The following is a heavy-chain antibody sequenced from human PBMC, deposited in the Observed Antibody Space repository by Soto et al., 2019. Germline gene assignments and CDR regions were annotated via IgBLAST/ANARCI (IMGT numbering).Heavy chain of an antibody. Sequence: SVKVSCKASGGTFSSYAISWVRQAPGQGLEWMGGIIPIFGTANYAQKFQGRVTITADESTSTAYMELSSLRSEDTAVYYCASQWELTSDSYYGKDVWGQGTTVTVSS. CDR3: ASQWELTSDSYYGKDV. V-gene: IGHV1-69*13. J-gene: IGHJ6*02. CDR1: GGTFSSYA. D-gene: IGHD1-26*01. CDR2: IIPIFGTA.